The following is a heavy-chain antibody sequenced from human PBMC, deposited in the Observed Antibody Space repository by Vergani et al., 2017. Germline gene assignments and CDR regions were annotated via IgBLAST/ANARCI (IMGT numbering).Heavy chain of an antibody. CDR2: IYYSGST. CDR3: ARDQDDYDILTGYRYWYFDL. D-gene: IGHD3-9*01. V-gene: IGHV4-59*12. J-gene: IGHJ2*01. Sequence: QVQLQESGPGLVKPSETLSLTCTVSGGSISSYYWSWIRQPPGKGLEWIGYIYYSGSTNYNPSLKSRVTISVDTSKNQFSLKLSSVTAADTAIYYCARDQDDYDILTGYRYWYFDLWGRGTLVTVSS. CDR1: GGSISSYY.